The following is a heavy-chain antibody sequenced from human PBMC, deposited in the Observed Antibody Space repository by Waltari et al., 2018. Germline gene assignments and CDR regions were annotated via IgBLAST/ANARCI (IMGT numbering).Heavy chain of an antibody. Sequence: QVQLQESGPGLVKPSETLSLTCAVSGYSISSGYYWAWIRQPPGKGLEWIGSIYHSGSTYYNPSLKSRVTISVDTSKNQFSLKLSSVTAADTAVYYCARVPMSYSSGAAGVFDYWGQGTLVTVSS. J-gene: IGHJ4*02. CDR1: GYSISSGYY. CDR3: ARVPMSYSSGAAGVFDY. D-gene: IGHD6-19*01. V-gene: IGHV4-38-2*01. CDR2: IYHSGST.